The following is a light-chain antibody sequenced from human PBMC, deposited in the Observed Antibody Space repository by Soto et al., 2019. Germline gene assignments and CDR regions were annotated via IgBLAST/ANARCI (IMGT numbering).Light chain of an antibody. J-gene: IGLJ2*01. CDR3: QTWGTGFQV. CDR2: LNNDGSH. Sequence: QPVLTQSPSASASLGPSVKLTCTLSSGHRSYAIAWHQKQPGKGPRYLMDLNNDGSHSKGDGIPDRFSGSSSGAERYLIISSLQSEDEADYYCQTWGTGFQVFGGGTQLTVL. V-gene: IGLV4-69*01. CDR1: SGHRSYA.